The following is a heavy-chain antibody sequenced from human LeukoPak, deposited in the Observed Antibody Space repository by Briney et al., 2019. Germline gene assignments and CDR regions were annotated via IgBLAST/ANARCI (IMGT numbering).Heavy chain of an antibody. CDR3: ASIARGDALYNWFYP. CDR1: GDRDSNNRAT. Sequence: SQTLSLTCDIAGDRDSNNRATWNWIRQSPSRGLEWLGRTYYRSRSYNAYALSVKTPITINADTSKNRISLQLHSVTLEETAVYYCASIARGDALYNWFYPWGQGTLVTVSS. D-gene: IGHD2-21*02. CDR2: TYYRSRSYN. J-gene: IGHJ5*02. V-gene: IGHV6-1*01.